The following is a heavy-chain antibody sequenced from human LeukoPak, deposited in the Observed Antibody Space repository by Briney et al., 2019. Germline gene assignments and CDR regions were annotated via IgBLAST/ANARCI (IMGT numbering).Heavy chain of an antibody. J-gene: IGHJ5*02. V-gene: IGHV3-23*01. Sequence: GGSLRLSCAASGFTFSSYAMSWVRQAPGKGLEWVSAISGSGGSTYYADSVKGRFTISRDKSKNTLYLQMNSLRAEDTAVYYCAKGGAGNYWFDPWGQGTLVTVSS. CDR2: ISGSGGST. CDR3: AKGGAGNYWFDP. D-gene: IGHD4-23*01. CDR1: GFTFSSYA.